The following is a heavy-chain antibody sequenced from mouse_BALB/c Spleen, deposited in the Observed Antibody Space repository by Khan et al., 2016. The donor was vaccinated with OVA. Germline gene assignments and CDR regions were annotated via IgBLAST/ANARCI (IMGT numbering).Heavy chain of an antibody. CDR3: ARGLRRYYYAMDY. D-gene: IGHD2-2*01. J-gene: IGHJ4*01. CDR2: INPDSRTI. V-gene: IGHV4-1*02. Sequence: EVQLQESGGGLVQPGGSLKLSCAASGFDFSRYWMTWVRQAPGKGLEWIGEINPDSRTINYTPYLKDNFIISRDNAKNTLYLQLSKVRSEDTGAYYCARGLRRYYYAMDYWGQGTSVTVSS. CDR1: GFDFSRYW.